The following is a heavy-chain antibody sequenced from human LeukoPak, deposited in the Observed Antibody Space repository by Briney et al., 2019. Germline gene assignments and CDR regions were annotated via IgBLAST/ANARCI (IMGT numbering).Heavy chain of an antibody. D-gene: IGHD1-26*01. CDR2: MNPNSGNT. CDR3: ARGLLFSIVGAEEFDY. V-gene: IGHV1-8*03. J-gene: IGHJ4*02. CDR1: GYTFTSYD. Sequence: GASVKVSCKASGYTFTSYDINWVRQATGQGLEWMGWMNPNSGNTGYAQKFQGRVTITRNTSISTAYIELSSLRSEDTAVYYCARGLLFSIVGAEEFDYWGQGTLVTVSS.